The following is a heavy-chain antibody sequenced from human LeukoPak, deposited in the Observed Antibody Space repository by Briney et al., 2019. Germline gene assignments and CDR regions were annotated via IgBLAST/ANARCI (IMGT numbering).Heavy chain of an antibody. J-gene: IGHJ6*02. V-gene: IGHV3-30-3*01. Sequence: PGRSLRLSCAASGFTFSSYAMHWVRQAPGKGLEWVAVISYDGSNKYYADSVKGRFTISRDNSKNTLYLQMNSLRAEDTAVYYCAREYGMDVWGQGTTVTVSS. CDR3: AREYGMDV. CDR2: ISYDGSNK. CDR1: GFTFSSYA.